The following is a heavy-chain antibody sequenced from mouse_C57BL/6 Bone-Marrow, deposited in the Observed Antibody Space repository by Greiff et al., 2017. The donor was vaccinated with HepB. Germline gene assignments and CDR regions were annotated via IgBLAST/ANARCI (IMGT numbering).Heavy chain of an antibody. CDR2: IRLKSDNYAT. CDR3: TGGPSFAY. Sequence: EVMLVESGGGLVQPGGSMKLSCVASGFTFSNYWMNWVRQSPEKGLEWVAQIRLKSDNYATHYAESVKGRFTISRDDSKSSVYLQMNNLRAEDTGIYYCTGGPSFAYWGQGTLVTVSA. V-gene: IGHV6-3*01. J-gene: IGHJ3*01. D-gene: IGHD3-3*01. CDR1: GFTFSNYW.